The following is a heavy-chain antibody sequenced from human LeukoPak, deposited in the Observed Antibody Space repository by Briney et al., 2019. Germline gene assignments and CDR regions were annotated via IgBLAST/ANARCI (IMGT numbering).Heavy chain of an antibody. CDR2: INHSGST. V-gene: IGHV4-34*01. J-gene: IGHJ4*02. CDR3: ATGVHGIAAAGDYYFDY. D-gene: IGHD6-13*01. Sequence: ASETLSPTCAVYGGSFSGYYWSWIRQPPGKGLEWIGEINHSGSTNYNPSLKSRVTISVDTSKNQFSLKLSSVTAADTAVYYCATGVHGIAAAGDYYFDYWGQGTLVTVSS. CDR1: GGSFSGYY.